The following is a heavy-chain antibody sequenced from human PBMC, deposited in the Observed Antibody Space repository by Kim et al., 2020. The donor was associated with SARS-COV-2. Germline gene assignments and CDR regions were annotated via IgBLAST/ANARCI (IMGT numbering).Heavy chain of an antibody. CDR2: ISGNSSTI. Sequence: GGSLRLSCVASGFTFSVYSMNWVRQDPGKGLVWVSPISGNSSTIYYADSVKGRFTISRDNGRNSLYLQMDSLGGEDTAIYYCTRTGGGSFDEWVQGTRVT. CDR3: TRTGGGSFDE. D-gene: IGHD3-10*01. J-gene: IGHJ3*01. CDR1: GFTFSVYS. V-gene: IGHV3-21*01.